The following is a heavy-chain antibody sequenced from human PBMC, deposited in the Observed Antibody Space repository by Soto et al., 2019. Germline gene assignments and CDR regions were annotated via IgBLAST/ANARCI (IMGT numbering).Heavy chain of an antibody. J-gene: IGHJ4*02. Sequence: QVQLQQWGAGLLKPPETLSLNCAVNGGSLSGYYWSWIRQPPGKGLEWIGEIKDGGRTNYSPSLKSRATISSDTSNNQFSLRLYSVTAADTGVYYCARGQEGVVATHWDQGTLVTVSS. CDR2: IKDGGRT. D-gene: IGHD5-12*01. V-gene: IGHV4-34*01. CDR1: GGSLSGYY. CDR3: ARGQEGVVATH.